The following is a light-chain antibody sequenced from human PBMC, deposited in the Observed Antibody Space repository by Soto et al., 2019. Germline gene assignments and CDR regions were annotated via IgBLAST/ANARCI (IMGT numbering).Light chain of an antibody. CDR1: TSNNGSKT. Sequence: QSVLTQPSSASGTPGQRVTISCSGSTSNNGSKTVNWYQQLPGTAPKLPTYSNDQRPSRVPDRFSASKSGTSASLAISGLQSDDEADYYCAAWDDSLSGYVFGTGTKLTVL. J-gene: IGLJ1*01. V-gene: IGLV1-44*01. CDR3: AAWDDSLSGYV. CDR2: SND.